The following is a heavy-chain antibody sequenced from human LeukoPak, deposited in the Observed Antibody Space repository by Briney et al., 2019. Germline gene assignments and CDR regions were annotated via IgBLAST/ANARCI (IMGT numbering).Heavy chain of an antibody. V-gene: IGHV1-46*01. CDR2: INPSGGST. CDR3: ARGGVGATTYVWFDP. J-gene: IGHJ5*02. CDR1: GYTFTNYY. D-gene: IGHD1-26*01. Sequence: ASVKVSCKASGYTFTNYYMHWVRQAPGQGLECMGIINPSGGSTSYAQKFQGRVTMTRDMSTSTVYMGLSSLRSEDTAVYYCARGGVGATTYVWFDPWGQGTLVTVSS.